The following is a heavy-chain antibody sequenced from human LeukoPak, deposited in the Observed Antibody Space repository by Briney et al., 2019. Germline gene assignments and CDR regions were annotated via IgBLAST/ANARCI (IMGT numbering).Heavy chain of an antibody. CDR1: GFTFSSYG. J-gene: IGHJ3*02. V-gene: IGHV3-30*18. CDR3: AKDDNSLLGAFDI. Sequence: GGSLRLSCAASGFTFSSYGMHWVCQAPGKGLEWVAVISYDGSNKYYADSVKGRFTISRDNSKNTLYLQMNSLRAEDTAVYYCAKDDNSLLGAFDIWGQGTMVTVSS. CDR2: ISYDGSNK. D-gene: IGHD2/OR15-2a*01.